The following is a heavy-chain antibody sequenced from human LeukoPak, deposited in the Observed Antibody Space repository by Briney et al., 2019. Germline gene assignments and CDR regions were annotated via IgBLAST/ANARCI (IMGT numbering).Heavy chain of an antibody. J-gene: IGHJ4*02. D-gene: IGHD3-10*01. CDR2: IIPILGTA. V-gene: IGHV1-69*10. CDR1: LGTFSTSA. CDR3: ASLNYAYGHLAY. Sequence: VKLSCKPSLGTFSTSAISWVRQAPGQGLEWRGRIIPILGTANYAQKFQGRVTNTADKSTSTAYMELSSLRSEDTAVYYCASLNYAYGHLAYWGQGTLVTVSS.